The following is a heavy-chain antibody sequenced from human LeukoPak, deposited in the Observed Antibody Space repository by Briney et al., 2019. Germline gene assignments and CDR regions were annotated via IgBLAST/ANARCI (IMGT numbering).Heavy chain of an antibody. V-gene: IGHV4-59*01. J-gene: IGHJ4*02. Sequence: SETLSLTCTVSGGSISSYYWSWIRQPPGKGLECIGYIYYNERPNYNPSLKSRVTISVDTPKNQFSLKLTSVTAADTAVYYCARGSGYNWNYAGYYFDYWGQGTLVTVSS. D-gene: IGHD1-7*01. CDR3: ARGSGYNWNYAGYYFDY. CDR2: IYYNERP. CDR1: GGSISSYY.